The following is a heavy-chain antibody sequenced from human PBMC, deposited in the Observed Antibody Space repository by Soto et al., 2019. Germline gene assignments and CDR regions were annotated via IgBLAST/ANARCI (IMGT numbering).Heavy chain of an antibody. CDR2: IIPIFGTA. CDR3: ARDVWCTSCYYYYGMDV. J-gene: IGHJ6*02. Sequence: SVKVSCKASGGTFSSYAISWVRQAPGQGLEWMGGIIPIFGTANYAQKFQGRVTITADESTSTAYMELSSLRAEDTAVYYCARDVWCTSCYYYYGMDVWGQGTTVTVSS. V-gene: IGHV1-69*13. D-gene: IGHD2-2*01. CDR1: GGTFSSYA.